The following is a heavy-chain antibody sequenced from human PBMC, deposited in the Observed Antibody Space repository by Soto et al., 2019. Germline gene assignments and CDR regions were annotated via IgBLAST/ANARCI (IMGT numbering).Heavy chain of an antibody. CDR2: IYYSGST. Sequence: QVQLQESGPGLVKPSETLSLTCTVSGGSISSYYWSWIRQPPGKGLEWIGYIYYSGSTNYNPSLRSRVTISVDTSKNQFSLKLSSVTAADTAVYYCARGYYDSSGWTSVAFDIWGQGTMVTVSS. J-gene: IGHJ3*02. V-gene: IGHV4-59*01. CDR3: ARGYYDSSGWTSVAFDI. D-gene: IGHD3-22*01. CDR1: GGSISSYY.